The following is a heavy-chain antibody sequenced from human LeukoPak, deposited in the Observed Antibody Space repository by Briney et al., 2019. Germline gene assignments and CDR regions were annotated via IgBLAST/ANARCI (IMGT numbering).Heavy chain of an antibody. J-gene: IGHJ3*02. Sequence: GRSLRLSCAASGFTFSSYAMHWVRQAPGKGLEWVAVISYDGSNKYYADSVKGRFTISRDNSKNTLYLQMNSLRAEDTAVYYCARGGEAGWLSAGPDAFDIWGQGTMVTVSS. CDR1: GFTFSSYA. V-gene: IGHV3-30*04. CDR3: ARGGEAGWLSAGPDAFDI. CDR2: ISYDGSNK. D-gene: IGHD3-10*01.